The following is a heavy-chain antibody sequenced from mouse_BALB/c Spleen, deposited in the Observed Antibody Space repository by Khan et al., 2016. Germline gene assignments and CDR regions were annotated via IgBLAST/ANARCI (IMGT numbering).Heavy chain of an antibody. J-gene: IGHJ3*01. CDR1: GYSITSGYN. Sequence: EVKLLEPGPDLVKPSQSLSLTCTVTGYSITSGYNWHWIRQFPGNKLEWMGSIQYSGPTHYTPSLTSRNSLTRDTSKNQFFLQLNSVTTEDTATYYCPRPSAYWGHRTLVTFSA. CDR3: PRPSAY. CDR2: IQYSGPT. V-gene: IGHV3-1*02.